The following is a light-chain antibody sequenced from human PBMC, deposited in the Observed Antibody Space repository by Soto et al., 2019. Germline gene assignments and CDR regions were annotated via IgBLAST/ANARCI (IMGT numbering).Light chain of an antibody. Sequence: QPVLTQSSSASASLGSSVKLTCALSSGHSSYIIAWHQQQPGKAPRYLMKLESSGSYNRGSGVPDRFSGSSSGADRYLTISNLQFEDEADYYCETWDSNFWVFGGGTKVTVL. J-gene: IGLJ3*02. V-gene: IGLV4-60*02. CDR3: ETWDSNFWV. CDR1: SGHSSYI. CDR2: LESSGSY.